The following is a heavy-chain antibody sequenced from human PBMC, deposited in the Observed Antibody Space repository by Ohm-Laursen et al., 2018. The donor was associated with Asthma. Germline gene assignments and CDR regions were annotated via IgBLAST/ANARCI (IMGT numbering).Heavy chain of an antibody. V-gene: IGHV3-30*03. CDR1: GLTFNANA. CDR3: ARVEGYCSGGSCYPYYGMDV. Sequence: SLRLSCAASGLTFNANAFHWVRQAPGKGLEWVAIISFDGSKKYYAESVKGRFTISRDNAKNSLYLQMNSLRAEDTAVYYCARVEGYCSGGSCYPYYGMDVWGQGTTVTVSS. J-gene: IGHJ6*02. D-gene: IGHD2-15*01. CDR2: ISFDGSKK.